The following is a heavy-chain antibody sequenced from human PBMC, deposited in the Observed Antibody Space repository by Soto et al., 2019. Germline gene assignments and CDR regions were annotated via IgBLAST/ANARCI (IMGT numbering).Heavy chain of an antibody. D-gene: IGHD4-17*01. Sequence: ASVKVSCKASGYTFTGYYMHWVRQAPGQGLEWMGWINPNSGGTNYAQKFQGWVTMTRDTSISTAYMELSRLRSDDTAVYYCARSLSYGDSKYYYYGMDVWGKGTTVTVSS. J-gene: IGHJ6*04. CDR2: INPNSGGT. CDR3: ARSLSYGDSKYYYYGMDV. CDR1: GYTFTGYY. V-gene: IGHV1-2*04.